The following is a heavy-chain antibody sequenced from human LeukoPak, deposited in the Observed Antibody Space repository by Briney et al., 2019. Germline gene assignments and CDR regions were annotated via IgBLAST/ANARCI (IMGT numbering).Heavy chain of an antibody. V-gene: IGHV1-3*01. CDR3: ARGAWSLWLGEWAFEY. CDR2: INAGNGNT. CDR1: GYTFTSYA. D-gene: IGHD3-10*01. Sequence: ASVKVSCKASGYTFTSYAMHWVRQAPGQRLEWMGWINAGNGNTKYSQKFQGRVTMTRNTSISTAYMELSSLRSEDTAVYYCARGAWSLWLGEWAFEYWGQGPLVTVSS. J-gene: IGHJ4*02.